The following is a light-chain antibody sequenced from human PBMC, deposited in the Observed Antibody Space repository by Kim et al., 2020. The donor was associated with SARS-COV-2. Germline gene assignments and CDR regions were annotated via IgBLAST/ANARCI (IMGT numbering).Light chain of an antibody. CDR3: SAWDSSLSAWV. J-gene: IGLJ3*02. V-gene: IGLV10-54*01. Sequence: LTQPPSVSKGLRQTATLTCTGNRNNVGNQGAAWLQQHQGHPPKLLSYRNNNRPSGISERLSASSSGNTASLTITGLQPEDEADYYCSAWDSSLSAWVFGGGTKLTVL. CDR2: RNN. CDR1: RNNVGNQG.